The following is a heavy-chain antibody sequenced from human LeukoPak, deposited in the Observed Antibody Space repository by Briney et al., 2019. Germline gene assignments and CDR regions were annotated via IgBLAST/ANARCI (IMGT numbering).Heavy chain of an antibody. V-gene: IGHV1-2*02. Sequence: ASVEVSCEASGYTFTGYYMHWVRQAPGQGLEWMGWVNPNSGGTNYAQKFQGMVTMTRDTSISTAYMELSRLRSDDTAVYYCARPLLWWPQVGYFDYWGQGALVTVSS. CDR1: GYTFTGYY. J-gene: IGHJ4*02. D-gene: IGHD4/OR15-4a*01. CDR3: ARPLLWWPQVGYFDY. CDR2: VNPNSGGT.